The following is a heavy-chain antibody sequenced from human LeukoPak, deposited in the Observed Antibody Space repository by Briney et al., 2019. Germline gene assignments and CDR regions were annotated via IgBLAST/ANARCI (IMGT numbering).Heavy chain of an antibody. Sequence: ASVKVSCKASGYTFTGYYMHWVRQAPGQGLEWMGWINPNSGGTNYAQKFQGRVTMTRDTSISTAYVELSRLRSDDTAVYYCARVEVGGYYYYMDVWGKGTTVTVSS. CDR2: INPNSGGT. J-gene: IGHJ6*03. V-gene: IGHV1-2*02. CDR1: GYTFTGYY. CDR3: ARVEVGGYYYYMDV.